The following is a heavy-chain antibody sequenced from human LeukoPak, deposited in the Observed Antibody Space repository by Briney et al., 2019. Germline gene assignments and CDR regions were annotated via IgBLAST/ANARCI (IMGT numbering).Heavy chain of an antibody. CDR2: VYYTGST. J-gene: IGHJ4*02. CDR1: GGSISSYY. Sequence: PSETLSLTCTVSGGSISSYYWSWVRQPPGKGLEWIGFVYYTGSTNYSPSLKSRVTISVDTSKNQFSLKLSSVTAADTAVYYCAREVLAAAGTYDYWGQGNLVTVSS. D-gene: IGHD6-13*01. CDR3: AREVLAAAGTYDY. V-gene: IGHV4-59*01.